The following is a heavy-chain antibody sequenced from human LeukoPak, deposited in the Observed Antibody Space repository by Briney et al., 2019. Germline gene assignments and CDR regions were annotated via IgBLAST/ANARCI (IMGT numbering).Heavy chain of an antibody. D-gene: IGHD6-6*01. Sequence: PGRSLRLSCAASGFTFSSYGIHWVGQAPGKGPEWVTFITYDGSKKYYADSVKGRFIISRDNSKNTLYLQMSSLRAEDAAVYYCARGLYITSSWYFDSWGQGTMVTVS. CDR3: ARGLYITSSWYFDS. V-gene: IGHV3-30*03. CDR2: ITYDGSKK. CDR1: GFTFSSYG. J-gene: IGHJ4*02.